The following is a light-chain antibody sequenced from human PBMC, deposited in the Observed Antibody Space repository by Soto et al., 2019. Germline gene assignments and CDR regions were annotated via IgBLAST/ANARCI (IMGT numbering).Light chain of an antibody. CDR1: QSVSSYY. Sequence: EVVMKLSPVALSVPKRERATLSCRASQSVSSYYLAWYQQKPGQAPRLLIYAASSRATGIPDRFSGGGSGTDFTLTICRLEAEDFTVDYCQECGILPWTFGDGT. J-gene: IGKJ1*01. CDR3: QECGILPWT. V-gene: IGKV3-20*01. CDR2: AAS.